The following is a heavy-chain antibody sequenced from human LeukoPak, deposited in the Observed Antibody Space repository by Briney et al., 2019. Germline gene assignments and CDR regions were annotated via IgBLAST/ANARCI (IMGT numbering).Heavy chain of an antibody. CDR2: IDPSDSYT. CDR3: AREVGRVRYFDY. CDR1: GYTFSSYW. J-gene: IGHJ4*02. Sequence: GESLKISCKGSGYTFSSYWISWVRQMPGKGLEWMGRIDPSDSYTNYSPSLQGHVTISADKSISTAYLQWSSLKASDIAMYYCAREVGRVRYFDYWGQGSLVTVSS. V-gene: IGHV5-10-1*01. D-gene: IGHD2-2*01.